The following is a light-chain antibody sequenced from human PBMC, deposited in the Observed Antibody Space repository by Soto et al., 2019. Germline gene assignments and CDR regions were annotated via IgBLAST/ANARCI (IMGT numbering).Light chain of an antibody. CDR2: GAS. CDR1: QSVSNNY. V-gene: IGKV3-20*01. J-gene: IGKJ1*01. Sequence: EILLTPSPCTLSLSPGERATLSCRASQSVSNNYLAWYQQTPGHAPSPLIDGASNRATGIPDRLSGSGSGTDFTLTISRPDPEDFAVYYCQRYGSSGTFGQGTKVDIK. CDR3: QRYGSSGT.